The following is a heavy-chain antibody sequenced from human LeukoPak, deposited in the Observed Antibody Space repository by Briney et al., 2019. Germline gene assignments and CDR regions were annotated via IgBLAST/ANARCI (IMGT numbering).Heavy chain of an antibody. CDR3: ATPRGYATRPRYYYGMDV. D-gene: IGHD2-8*01. CDR1: GFTFSSYA. Sequence: QTGGSLRLSCAASGFTFSSYAMSWVRQAPGKGLEWVSAISGSGGSTYYADSVKGRFTISRDNSKNTLYLQMNSLRAEDTAVYYCATPRGYATRPRYYYGMDVWGQGTTVTVSS. CDR2: ISGSGGST. V-gene: IGHV3-23*01. J-gene: IGHJ6*02.